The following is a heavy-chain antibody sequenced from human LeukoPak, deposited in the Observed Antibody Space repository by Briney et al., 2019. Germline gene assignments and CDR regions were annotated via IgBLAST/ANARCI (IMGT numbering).Heavy chain of an antibody. CDR1: GGSISSYY. CDR2: IYYSGST. V-gene: IGHV4-59*01. J-gene: IGHJ4*02. CDR3: AREASRAGTYYFDY. D-gene: IGHD3-10*01. Sequence: SETLSLTCTVSGGSISSYYWSWIRQPPGKGLEWMGHIYYSGSTNYNPSLKSRVTISVDTSKNQFSLKLRSVTAADTAVYFCAREASRAGTYYFDYWGQGTLLTVSS.